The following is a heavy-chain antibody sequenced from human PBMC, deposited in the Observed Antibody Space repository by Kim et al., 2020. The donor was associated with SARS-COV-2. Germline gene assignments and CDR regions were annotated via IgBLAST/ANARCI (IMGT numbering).Heavy chain of an antibody. D-gene: IGHD6-13*01. Sequence: GGSLRLSCAASGFTFSDYYMSWIRQAPGKGLEWVSYISSSSSYTNYADSVKGRFTISRDNAKNSLYLQMNSLRAEDTAVYYCARDIQYGSNWYVIHKADYYYYDMDVWGQGTTVTVSS. CDR2: ISSSSSYT. J-gene: IGHJ6*02. V-gene: IGHV3-11*06. CDR3: ARDIQYGSNWYVIHKADYYYYDMDV. CDR1: GFTFSDYY.